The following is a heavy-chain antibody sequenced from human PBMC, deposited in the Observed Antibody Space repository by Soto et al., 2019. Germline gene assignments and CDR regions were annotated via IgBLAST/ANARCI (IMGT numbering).Heavy chain of an antibody. CDR3: AKDLYFWYFDY. Sequence: PGGSLRLSCAASGFTFSNYVMSWVRQAPGKGLEWVSSSSGGITYYADSVKGRFTISRDNSKNTLYLHMNSLRVEDTAVYFCAKDLYFWYFDYWGQGTLVTVSS. CDR1: GFTFSNYV. J-gene: IGHJ4*02. D-gene: IGHD2-8*01. CDR2: SSGGIT. V-gene: IGHV3-23*01.